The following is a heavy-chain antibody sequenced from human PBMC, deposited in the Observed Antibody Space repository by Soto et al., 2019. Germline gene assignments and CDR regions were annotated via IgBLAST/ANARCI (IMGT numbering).Heavy chain of an antibody. D-gene: IGHD1-26*01. Sequence: AEDVPCKASGGTFCSYSSRWVRQAPGQGLEWMGGIIPIFGTANYEKDFQGRATIAADKSTSTGDMELSSLRSEHTAVYYCARYPQTAHELATDALDTWGKG. CDR1: GGTFCSYS. CDR3: ARYPQTAHELATDALDT. V-gene: IGHV1-69*06. J-gene: IGHJ3*02. CDR2: IIPIFGTA.